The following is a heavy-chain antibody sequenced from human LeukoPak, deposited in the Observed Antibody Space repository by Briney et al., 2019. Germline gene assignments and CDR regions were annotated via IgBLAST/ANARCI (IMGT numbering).Heavy chain of an antibody. CDR1: GYTFTSYG. CDR2: ISAYNGNT. V-gene: IGHV1-18*01. CDR3: ARKDYGSGSYYYFDY. J-gene: IGHJ4*02. D-gene: IGHD3-10*01. Sequence: ASVKVSCKASGYTFTSYGINWVRQAPGQGLEWMGWISAYNGNTNYAQKLQGRVTMTTDTSTSTAYMELRSLRSDDTAVYYCARKDYGSGSYYYFDYWGQGTLVTVSS.